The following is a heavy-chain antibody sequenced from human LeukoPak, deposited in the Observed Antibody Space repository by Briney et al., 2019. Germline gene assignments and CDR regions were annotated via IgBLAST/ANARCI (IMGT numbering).Heavy chain of an antibody. V-gene: IGHV1-69*05. D-gene: IGHD4-17*01. Sequence: SVKVSCTASGGTFSSYAISWVRQAAGQGLEWMGGIIPIFGTANHAPNPRGRVTSTTDESTSTAYKERSRLRAEDTAVYYCARAGEQIGYYFDYWGQGALVTVSS. J-gene: IGHJ4*02. CDR3: ARAGEQIGYYFDY. CDR2: IIPIFGTA. CDR1: GGTFSSYA.